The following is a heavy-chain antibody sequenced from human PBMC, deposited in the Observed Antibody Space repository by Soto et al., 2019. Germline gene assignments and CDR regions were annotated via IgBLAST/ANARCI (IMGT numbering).Heavy chain of an antibody. V-gene: IGHV4-59*01. CDR2: IYYSGST. J-gene: IGHJ4*02. CDR1: GGSISSYY. CDR3: ARALVGRYYDSSGYLDY. D-gene: IGHD3-22*01. Sequence: SXTLSLTCTVSGGSISSYYCSWILQPPGKGLEWIGYIYYSGSTNYNPSLKSRVTISVDTSKNQFSLKLSSVTAAETAVYYCARALVGRYYDSSGYLDYWGQGTLVTVSS.